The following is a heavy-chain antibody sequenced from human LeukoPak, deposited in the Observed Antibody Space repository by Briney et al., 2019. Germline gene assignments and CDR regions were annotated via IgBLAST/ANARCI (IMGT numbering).Heavy chain of an antibody. D-gene: IGHD5-18*01. J-gene: IGHJ4*02. Sequence: ASVKVSCKVSGYTLTELSMHWVRQAPGKGLEWMGGFDPEDGETIYAQKFQGRFTMTEDTSTDTAYMELSSLGSEDTAVYYCATPQAHWIQLWSYWGQGTLVTVSS. CDR1: GYTLTELS. V-gene: IGHV1-24*01. CDR3: ATPQAHWIQLWSY. CDR2: FDPEDGET.